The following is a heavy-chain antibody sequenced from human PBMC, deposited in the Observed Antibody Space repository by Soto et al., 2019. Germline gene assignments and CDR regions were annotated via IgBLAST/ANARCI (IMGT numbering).Heavy chain of an antibody. CDR1: GFTFSSYA. J-gene: IGHJ4*02. CDR3: AKGPGCITGTMGSEFDY. D-gene: IGHD1-7*01. V-gene: IGHV3-23*01. Sequence: EVQLLESGGGLVQPGGSLRLSCAASGFTFSSYAMSWVRQAPGKGLEWVSAISGSGGSTYYADSVKGRFTISRDNSKNTLYLQMNSLRAEDTAVYYCAKGPGCITGTMGSEFDYWGQGTLVTVSS. CDR2: ISGSGGST.